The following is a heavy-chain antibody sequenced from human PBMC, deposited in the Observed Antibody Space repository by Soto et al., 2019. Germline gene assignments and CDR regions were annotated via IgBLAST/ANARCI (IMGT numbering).Heavy chain of an antibody. Sequence: QLQLQESGPGLVKPSETLSLTCSVSGVSVSSRGYYWDWIRQPPGKGLEWIGSVAYSGSTYYNPSIKSRVTISEDRSKNAFSLKLDSMTAADTSVYYCARRRTNTDIRPPRGYYFDFWGLGILVTVSS. CDR2: VAYSGST. CDR1: GVSVSSRGYY. CDR3: ARRRTNTDIRPPRGYYFDF. V-gene: IGHV4-39*02. D-gene: IGHD3-10*01. J-gene: IGHJ4*02.